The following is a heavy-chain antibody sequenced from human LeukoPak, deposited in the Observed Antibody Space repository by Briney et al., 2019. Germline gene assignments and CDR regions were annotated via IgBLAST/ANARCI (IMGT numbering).Heavy chain of an antibody. J-gene: IGHJ6*03. CDR2: ISGSGGST. D-gene: IGHD4-23*01. CDR3: ANSRAVDYYMDV. Sequence: PGGSLRLSCAASGFTFSSYAMSWVRQAPGKGLEWVSAISGSGGSTYYADSVKGRFTISRDNSKNTLYLQMNSLRAEDTAVYYCANSRAVDYYMDVWGKGTTVTVSS. CDR1: GFTFSSYA. V-gene: IGHV3-23*01.